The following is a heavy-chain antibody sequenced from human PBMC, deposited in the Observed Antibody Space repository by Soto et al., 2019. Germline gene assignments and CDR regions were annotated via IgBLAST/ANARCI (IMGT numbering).Heavy chain of an antibody. CDR2: ISYDGSNK. D-gene: IGHD3-16*01. CDR1: GFTFSSYG. CDR3: AKSRGEFGYYFDY. Sequence: GGSLRLSCAASGFTFSSYGMHWVRQAPGKGLEWVAVISYDGSNKYYADSVKGRFTISRDNSKNTLYLQMNSLRAEDTAVYYCAKSRGEFGYYFDYWGQGTLVTVSS. J-gene: IGHJ4*02. V-gene: IGHV3-30*18.